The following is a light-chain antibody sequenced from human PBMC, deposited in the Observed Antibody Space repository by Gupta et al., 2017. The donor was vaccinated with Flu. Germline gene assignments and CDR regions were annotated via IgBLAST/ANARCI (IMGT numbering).Light chain of an antibody. CDR1: NSNIGTKV. J-gene: IGLJ3*02. V-gene: IGLV1-44*01. CDR3: SAWAASLNGLCV. Sequence: VTISCSGSNSNIGTKVVSWYQQLPGKAPKLLIYKNNLRPSGVPDRFSGSKSGTSASLAISGLQSEDEAEYYWSAWAASLNGLCVFGGGTKLTVL. CDR2: KNN.